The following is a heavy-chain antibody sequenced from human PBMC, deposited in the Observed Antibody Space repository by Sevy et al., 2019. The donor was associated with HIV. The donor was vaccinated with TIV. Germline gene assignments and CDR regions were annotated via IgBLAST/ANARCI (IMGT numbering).Heavy chain of an antibody. CDR2: FSFGCGKI. V-gene: IGHV3-23*01. CDR3: AREGCSKPHDY. J-gene: IGHJ4*02. D-gene: IGHD2-2*01. Sequence: GGSLRLSCAASGFTFSNYAMSWVRQAPGKGLEWVSTFSFGCGKINYADSVKGRFTISRDNSKNSLYLQMNSLRAEDTALYYCAREGCSKPHDYWGQGTLVTVSS. CDR1: GFTFSNYA.